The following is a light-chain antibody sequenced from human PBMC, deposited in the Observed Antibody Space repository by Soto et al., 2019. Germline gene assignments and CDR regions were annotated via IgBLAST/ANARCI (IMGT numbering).Light chain of an antibody. V-gene: IGKV1-39*01. Sequence: DIQITQAPSSLSASVGYRVTITCRASQSISSYLNWYQQKPAKAPKLLIYAASSLQSGVPSRFSGSGSGTDFTLTISSLQPEDFATYYCQQSYSTPLTFGGGTKVDSK. CDR1: QSISSY. J-gene: IGKJ4*01. CDR2: AAS. CDR3: QQSYSTPLT.